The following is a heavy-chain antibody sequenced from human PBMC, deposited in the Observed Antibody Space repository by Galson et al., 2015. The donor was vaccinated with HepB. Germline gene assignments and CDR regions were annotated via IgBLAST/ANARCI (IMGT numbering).Heavy chain of an antibody. D-gene: IGHD3-3*01. CDR2: INPNSGGT. CDR3: ARPNVLRFLEWSVGYGMDV. V-gene: IGHV1-2*02. J-gene: IGHJ6*02. Sequence: SVKVSCKASGYTFTGYYMHWVRQAPGQGLEWMGWINPNSGGTNYAQKFQGRVTMTRDTSISTAYMELSRLRSDDTAVYYCARPNVLRFLEWSVGYGMDVWGQGTTVTVSS. CDR1: GYTFTGYY.